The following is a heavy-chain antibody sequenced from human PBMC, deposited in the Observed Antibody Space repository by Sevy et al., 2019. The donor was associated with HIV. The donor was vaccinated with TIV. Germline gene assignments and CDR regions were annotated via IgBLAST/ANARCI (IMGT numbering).Heavy chain of an antibody. D-gene: IGHD3-3*01. J-gene: IGHJ4*02. Sequence: GGSLRLSCAASGFTFSSYAMSWVRQAPGKGLEWVSAISGSGGSTYYADSVKGRFTISRDNSKNTLYLQMNSLRAEDTAVYYCAKLVAYYDFWSGYSGGLERQFYFDYWGQGTLVTVSS. CDR3: AKLVAYYDFWSGYSGGLERQFYFDY. V-gene: IGHV3-23*01. CDR1: GFTFSSYA. CDR2: ISGSGGST.